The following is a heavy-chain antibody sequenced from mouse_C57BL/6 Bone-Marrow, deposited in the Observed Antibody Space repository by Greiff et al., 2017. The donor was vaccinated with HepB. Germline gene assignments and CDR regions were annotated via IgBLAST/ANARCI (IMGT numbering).Heavy chain of an antibody. D-gene: IGHD1-1*01. CDR1: GYTFTSYW. CDR2: IDPSDSYT. Sequence: QVQLQPPGAELVKPGASVKLSCKASGYTFTSYWMQWVKQRPGQGLEWIGEIDPSDSYTNYNQKFKGKATLTVDTSSSTAYMQLSSLTSEDSAVYYCARWGYYGSSYDYWGQGTTLTVSS. CDR3: ARWGYYGSSYDY. V-gene: IGHV1-50*01. J-gene: IGHJ2*01.